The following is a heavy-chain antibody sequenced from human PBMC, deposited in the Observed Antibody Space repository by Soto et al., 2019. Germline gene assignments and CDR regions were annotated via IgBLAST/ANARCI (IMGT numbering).Heavy chain of an antibody. CDR2: IDYNGVT. CDR3: GKVLVGATGHTDSDY. V-gene: IGHV4-39*01. Sequence: SETLSLTXTVSGGSIYRSGYYWGWIRQPPGRGLEWIGNIDYNGVTYSNPSLKSRVTISRDTSKNQFSLKLTSVTAADTALYYCGKVLVGATGHTDSDYWGPGTLVTV. J-gene: IGHJ4*02. D-gene: IGHD2-15*01. CDR1: GGSIYRSGYY.